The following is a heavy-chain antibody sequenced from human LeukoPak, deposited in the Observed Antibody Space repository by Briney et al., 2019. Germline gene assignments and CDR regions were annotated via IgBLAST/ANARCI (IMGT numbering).Heavy chain of an antibody. V-gene: IGHV4-59*01. J-gene: IGHJ4*02. D-gene: IGHD6-19*01. CDR3: ARGRRSGWYIFDY. Sequence: SETLSLTCAVYGGSFSGYYWSWIRQPPGKGLEWIGYIYYSGSTNYNPSLKSRVTISVDTSKNQFSLKLSSVTAADTAVYYCARGRRSGWYIFDYWGQGTLVTVSS. CDR1: GGSFSGYY. CDR2: IYYSGST.